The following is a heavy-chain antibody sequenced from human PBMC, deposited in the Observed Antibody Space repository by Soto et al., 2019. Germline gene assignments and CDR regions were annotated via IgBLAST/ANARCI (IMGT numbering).Heavy chain of an antibody. D-gene: IGHD6-19*01. CDR2: VSGSGGNT. CDR3: AKGPHSSGWHYFDY. J-gene: IGHJ4*02. Sequence: GGSLRLSCAASGITFSSYAMSWVRQAPGKGLEWVSTVSGSGGNTYYADSVKGRFTISRDNIENTLYLQMISLRAEDMAIYYCAKGPHSSGWHYFDYWGQGTLVTVSS. CDR1: GITFSSYA. V-gene: IGHV3-23*01.